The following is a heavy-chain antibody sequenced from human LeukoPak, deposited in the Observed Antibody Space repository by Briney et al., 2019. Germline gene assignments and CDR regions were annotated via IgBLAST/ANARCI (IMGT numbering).Heavy chain of an antibody. J-gene: IGHJ4*02. Sequence: GASVKLSCTASGYNFTSYGISWARQAPGQGLERMGWISAYNGNTNYAQKLQGRVTMTTDTSTSTAYMELRSLRSDDTAVYYCARDLVVGATPGYDYWGQGTLVTVSS. CDR2: ISAYNGNT. CDR1: GYNFTSYG. D-gene: IGHD1-26*01. CDR3: ARDLVVGATPGYDY. V-gene: IGHV1-18*01.